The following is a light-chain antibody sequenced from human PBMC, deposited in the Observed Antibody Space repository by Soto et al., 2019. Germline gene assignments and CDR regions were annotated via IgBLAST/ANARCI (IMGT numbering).Light chain of an antibody. CDR1: QSLLHINGYNY. Sequence: DIVLTQSPLSLPVTPGEPASLSSRPSQSLLHINGYNYLDWYFQKQGQPPQLLIHLASNRAAGVAVRFSGSGSGTDFTLNISSVQAEDVGLYYCMQGVQMPPITFGQGTRLEIK. CDR3: MQGVQMPPIT. V-gene: IGKV2-28*01. J-gene: IGKJ5*01. CDR2: LAS.